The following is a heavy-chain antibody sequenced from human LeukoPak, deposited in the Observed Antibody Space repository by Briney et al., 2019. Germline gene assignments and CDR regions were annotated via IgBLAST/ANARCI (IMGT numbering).Heavy chain of an antibody. CDR1: GYTFTGYY. Sequence: GASVKVSCKASGYTFTGYYMHWVRQAPGQGVEWMGWINPNSGGTNYAQKFQGRVTMTRDTSISTAYMELSRLRSDDTAVYYCASGIVVTSPHNWFDPWGQGTLVTVSS. V-gene: IGHV1-2*02. J-gene: IGHJ5*02. CDR3: ASGIVVTSPHNWFDP. CDR2: INPNSGGT. D-gene: IGHD2-21*02.